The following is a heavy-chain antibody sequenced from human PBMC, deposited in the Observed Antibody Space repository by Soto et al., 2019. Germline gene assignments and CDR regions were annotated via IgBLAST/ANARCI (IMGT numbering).Heavy chain of an antibody. J-gene: IGHJ6*02. D-gene: IGHD3-9*01. CDR1: GFTFSSYW. CDR2: INSDGNIT. Sequence: GVSLRLSCAASGFTFSSYWMHWVRQAPGKGLVWVSSINSDGNITSYADSVKGRFTISRDNAKNTLYLQMNSLRAEDTGVYYCLRDTKVLRYLGGAPPYYYGMDVWGQGTTVTGS. V-gene: IGHV3-74*01. CDR3: LRDTKVLRYLGGAPPYYYGMDV.